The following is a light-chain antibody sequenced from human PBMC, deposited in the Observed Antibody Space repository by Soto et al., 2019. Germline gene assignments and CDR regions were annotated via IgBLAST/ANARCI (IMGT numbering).Light chain of an antibody. Sequence: DIQMTQSPSSLSASVGDRVTITCRASQDINNYLAWFQQKPGKAPESLIFDASTLQSGVPSRFSGSGSGTDFTLTISSLQPEDFATYYCQHYKNYPVTFGQGTRLEIK. CDR1: QDINNY. V-gene: IGKV1-16*01. CDR3: QHYKNYPVT. CDR2: DAS. J-gene: IGKJ5*01.